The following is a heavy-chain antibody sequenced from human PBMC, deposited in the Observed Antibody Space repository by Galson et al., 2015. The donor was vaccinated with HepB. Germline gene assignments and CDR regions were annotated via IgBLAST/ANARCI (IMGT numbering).Heavy chain of an antibody. Sequence: SVKVSCKVSGYTLTELSMHWVRQAPGKGLEWMGGFDPEDGETIYAQKFQGRVTMTEDTATDTAYMELSSLRSEDTAVYYCATVTYYYGSGSYYIAEYFQHWGQGTLVTVSS. CDR2: FDPEDGET. CDR3: ATVTYYYGSGSYYIAEYFQH. CDR1: GYTLTELS. J-gene: IGHJ1*01. D-gene: IGHD3-10*01. V-gene: IGHV1-24*01.